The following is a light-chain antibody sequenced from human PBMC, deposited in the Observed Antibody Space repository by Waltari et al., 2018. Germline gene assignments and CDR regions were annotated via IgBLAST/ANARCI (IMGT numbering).Light chain of an antibody. CDR1: SRDVGGSDY. CDR2: DVN. V-gene: IGLV2-11*01. CDR3: CSFAGSYTYV. J-gene: IGLJ1*01. Sequence: QSALTQPRSVSGSPGQSVTISCAGTSRDVGGSDYVSWFQQHPGKVPKLLIYDVNERPSDVPDRFSGSKSANTASLTISGLQTEDEADYYCCSFAGSYTYVFGSGTRVTVL.